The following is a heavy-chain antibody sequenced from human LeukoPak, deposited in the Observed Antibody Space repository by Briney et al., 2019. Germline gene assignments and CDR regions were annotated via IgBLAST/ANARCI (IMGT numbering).Heavy chain of an antibody. CDR2: FYYSGTT. CDR3: ARHRESDFGYYYYMDV. Sequence: SETLSLTCTVSGVSISTDNFYWGWIRQPPGKGLEWIGTFYYSGTTYYNPSLKSRLTISVDTSKNQFSLKLSSVTAADTSVYNCARHRESDFGYYYYMDVWGKGTTVTVSS. D-gene: IGHD4-17*01. V-gene: IGHV4-39*01. CDR1: GVSISTDNFY. J-gene: IGHJ6*03.